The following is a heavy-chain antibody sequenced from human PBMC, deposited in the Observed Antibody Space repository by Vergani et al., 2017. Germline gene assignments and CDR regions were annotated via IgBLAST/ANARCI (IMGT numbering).Heavy chain of an antibody. CDR2: IYHSGGA. CDR1: DFISNGHY. J-gene: IGHJ4*02. V-gene: IGHV4-38-2*01. Sequence: QVRLQESGPGLVKPSETLSLICDVFDFISNGHYWGWIRQPPGKGLEWIGNIYHSGGAYYNPSLKGRVTISVDTSKNQFSLEVTSVTAADTAIYFCARTESFILRYFHWALWGQGTLVTVSS. CDR3: ARTESFILRYFHWAL. D-gene: IGHD3-9*01.